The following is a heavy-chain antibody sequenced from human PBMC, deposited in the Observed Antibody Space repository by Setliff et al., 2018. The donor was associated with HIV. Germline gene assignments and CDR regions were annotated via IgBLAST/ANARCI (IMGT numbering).Heavy chain of an antibody. V-gene: IGHV1-69*05. D-gene: IGHD3-10*01. J-gene: IGHJ3*01. CDR2: IIPMYGVT. Sequence: SVKVSCKASGGTFSSYVISWVRQAPGQGPEWMGGIIPMYGVTNYAQKFQGRVTITTDESTSTAYMELSSLRSEDTAVYYCAGPRGDEAFDVWGQGTMVTVSS. CDR1: GGTFSSYV. CDR3: AGPRGDEAFDV.